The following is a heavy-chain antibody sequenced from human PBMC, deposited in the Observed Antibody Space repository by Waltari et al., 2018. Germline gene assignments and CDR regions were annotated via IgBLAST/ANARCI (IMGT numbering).Heavy chain of an antibody. CDR2: IYVSGAT. J-gene: IGHJ2*01. Sequence: QVPLQDSGPGLAKPSEPLSLTCTVSGDMRGYYWTSLRQSPGKGPAWIGYIYVSGATNYNTTLRSRVTILMDTSSDQFSLHLSSVTAADRATYFCARGVYTCESRWHYDLWGRGALVTVSS. V-gene: IGHV4-59*13. CDR3: ARGVYTCESRWHYDL. CDR1: GDMRGYY.